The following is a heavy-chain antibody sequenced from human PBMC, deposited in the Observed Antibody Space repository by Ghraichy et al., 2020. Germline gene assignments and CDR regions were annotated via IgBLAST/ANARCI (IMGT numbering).Heavy chain of an antibody. CDR1: GFTFSSYA. J-gene: IGHJ6*02. CDR3: AKEKYVGRYDYVWGGYRYITYCYSGMAV. D-gene: IGHD3-16*02. V-gene: IGHV3-23*01. Sequence: GGSLRLSCAASGFTFSSYAMSWVRQAPGKGLEWVSAISGSGGSTYYADSVKGRFTISRDNSRNTLYLQMNSLRAEDTAVYYCAKEKYVGRYDYVWGGYRYITYCYSGMAVWGQGTTVTVSS. CDR2: ISGSGGST.